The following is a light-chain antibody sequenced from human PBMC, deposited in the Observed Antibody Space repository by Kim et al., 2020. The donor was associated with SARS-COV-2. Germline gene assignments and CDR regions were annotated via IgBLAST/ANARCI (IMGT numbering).Light chain of an antibody. CDR1: QSVSSY. J-gene: IGKJ5*01. V-gene: IGKV3-11*01. Sequence: LSPGERATLSCRASQSVSSYLGWYQQKPGQAPRLLIYGVSNRAAGIPARFSGSGSGTDFTLTISSLEPEDFAVYYCQQRNSWPITFGQGTRLEIK. CDR2: GVS. CDR3: QQRNSWPIT.